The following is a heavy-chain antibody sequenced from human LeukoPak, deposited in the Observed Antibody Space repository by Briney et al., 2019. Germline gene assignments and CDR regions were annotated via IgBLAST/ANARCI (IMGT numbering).Heavy chain of an antibody. CDR1: GYTFTSYG. D-gene: IGHD6-13*01. CDR2: ISAYNGNT. V-gene: IGHV1-18*01. CDR3: IAAAGRQSDY. Sequence: GASVKVSCKASGYTFTSYGISWVRQAPGQGLEWMGWISAYNGNTNYAQKLQGRVTMTTDTSTSTAYMELRSLRSDDTAVYYRIAAAGRQSDYWGQGTLVTVSS. J-gene: IGHJ4*02.